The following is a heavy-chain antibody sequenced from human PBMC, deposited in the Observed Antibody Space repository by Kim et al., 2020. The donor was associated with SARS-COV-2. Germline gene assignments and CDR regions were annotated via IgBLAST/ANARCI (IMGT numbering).Heavy chain of an antibody. V-gene: IGHV5-51*01. D-gene: IGHD3-10*01. Sequence: GESLKISCKGSGYTFSNYWIAWVRQTPEKGLEWMGIVYPGDSDTRYSPSFQGQVTFSADKSIDTAYLEWSSLRASDSAMYYCARRAMTEMGVVWALDIWG. CDR3: ARRAMTEMGVVWALDI. CDR1: GYTFSNYW. J-gene: IGHJ3*02. CDR2: VYPGDSDT.